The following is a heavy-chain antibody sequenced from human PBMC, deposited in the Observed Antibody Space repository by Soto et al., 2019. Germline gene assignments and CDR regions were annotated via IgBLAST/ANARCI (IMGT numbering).Heavy chain of an antibody. CDR2: LYYSGST. J-gene: IGHJ4*02. D-gene: IGHD1-26*01. V-gene: IGHV4-30-4*01. CDR1: GGSISSGDYY. CDR3: ARVMGATLGMDY. Sequence: QVQLQESGPGLVKPSQTLSLTCTVSGGSISSGDYYWSWIRQPPGKGLEWIGYLYYSGSTYYNPSLKSRVTIPVDTSKNQFSLKLSSVTAADTAVYYCARVMGATLGMDYWGQGTLVTVSS.